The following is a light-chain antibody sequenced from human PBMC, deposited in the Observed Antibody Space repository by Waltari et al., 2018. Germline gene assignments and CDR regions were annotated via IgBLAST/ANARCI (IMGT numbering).Light chain of an antibody. V-gene: IGLV3-10*01. CDR3: YSVDTTSKGV. J-gene: IGLJ3*02. Sequence: SGQAPVLVIFEDTRRPSGIPERFSAATSGTMATLTIRGAQVDDEADYYCYSVDTTSKGVFGGGTALTVL. CDR2: EDT.